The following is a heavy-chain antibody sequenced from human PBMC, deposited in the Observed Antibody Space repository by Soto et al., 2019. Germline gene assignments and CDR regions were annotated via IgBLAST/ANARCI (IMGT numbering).Heavy chain of an antibody. CDR3: ARAPKVSGSSQTRPDF. J-gene: IGHJ4*02. CDR1: SGSFSGYY. Sequence: PSETLSLTCSIYSGSFSGYYWSWIRQPPGKGLEWIGEISQSGNTNYSPSLKSRVSISMDTSKKQFSLNLASVSAADTAVYYCARAPKVSGSSQTRPDFWGQGTLVTVSS. V-gene: IGHV4-34*01. CDR2: ISQSGNT. D-gene: IGHD6-6*01.